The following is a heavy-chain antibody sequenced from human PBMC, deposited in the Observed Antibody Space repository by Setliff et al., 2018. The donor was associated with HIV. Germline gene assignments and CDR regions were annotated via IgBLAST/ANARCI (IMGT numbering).Heavy chain of an antibody. CDR2: INAGNGDT. Sequence: ASVKVSCKASGYTFTNYAIHWVRQAPGQRLEWMGWINAGNGDTKYSQKFQGRLMITADTSTSTAYMELLSLRSEDTAIYYCATQTVAVGAPGYFDSWGQGTLVTVSS. CDR3: ATQTVAVGAPGYFDS. J-gene: IGHJ4*02. D-gene: IGHD2-15*01. V-gene: IGHV1-3*01. CDR1: GYTFTNYA.